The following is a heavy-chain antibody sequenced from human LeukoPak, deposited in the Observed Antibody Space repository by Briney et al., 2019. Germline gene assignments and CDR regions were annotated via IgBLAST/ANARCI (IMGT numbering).Heavy chain of an antibody. CDR2: IDTDGKTT. CDR1: GFTFNTYV. D-gene: IGHD5-24*01. J-gene: IGHJ4*02. CDR3: VRDKDGYNF. Sequence: GGSLRLSCAASGFTFNTYVMHWVRQASGKGLVWVSRIDTDGKTTTYADSVKGRFTISRDNAKNMLYLQMNSLRAEDTAVYYCVRDKDGYNFWGQGTLVSVSS. V-gene: IGHV3-74*01.